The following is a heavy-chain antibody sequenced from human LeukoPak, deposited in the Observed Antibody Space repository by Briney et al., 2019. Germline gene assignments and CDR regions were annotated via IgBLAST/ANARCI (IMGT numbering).Heavy chain of an antibody. D-gene: IGHD3-22*01. CDR2: LYSGGST. Sequence: GGSLGLSCAASGFTVSSNYMSWVRQAPGKGLEWVSVLYSGGSTYYADFVKGRFTISRDNSKNTLYLQMNSLRAEDTAVYYCASGYHYYDSSGYGDAFDIWGQGTMVTVSS. V-gene: IGHV3-53*01. CDR1: GFTVSSNY. CDR3: ASGYHYYDSSGYGDAFDI. J-gene: IGHJ3*02.